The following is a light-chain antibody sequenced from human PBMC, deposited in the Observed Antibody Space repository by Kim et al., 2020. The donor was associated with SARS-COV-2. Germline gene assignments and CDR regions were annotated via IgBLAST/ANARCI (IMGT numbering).Light chain of an antibody. V-gene: IGKV3-15*01. CDR2: GAS. J-gene: IGKJ4*01. CDR3: HQYNNWSLT. Sequence: VSPGERATLSCRASQSVSTNLAWYQQKPGQTPRLLIYGASTRATGIPARFSGSGSGTEFTLTISSLQSEDFAVYYCHQYNNWSLTFGGGTKVDIK. CDR1: QSVSTN.